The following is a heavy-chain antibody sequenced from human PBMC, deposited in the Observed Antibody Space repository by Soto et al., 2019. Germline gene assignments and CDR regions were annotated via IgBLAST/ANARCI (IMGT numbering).Heavy chain of an antibody. CDR2: IYPGDSDT. Sequence: GESLKISCKGSGYSFTSYWIAWVRQMPGKGLECMGIIYPGDSDTRYSPSFEGQVTISTDKSITTAYLQWSSLKASDTAMYYCARRGTYSSGWDYWGQGTLVTVSS. D-gene: IGHD6-19*01. CDR1: GYSFTSYW. CDR3: ARRGTYSSGWDY. V-gene: IGHV5-51*01. J-gene: IGHJ4*02.